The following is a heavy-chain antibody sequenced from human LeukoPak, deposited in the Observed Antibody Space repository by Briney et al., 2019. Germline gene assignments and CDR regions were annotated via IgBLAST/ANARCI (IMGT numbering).Heavy chain of an antibody. CDR1: GGSISSDY. J-gene: IGHJ4*02. Sequence: SETLSLTCTVSGGSISSDYWSWIRQPPGKGLEWIGYIHYSGSANYSPSLKSRVTISLDTSKNHFSLKLSPVTAADTAVYYCARHRYTSGWNGIDYWGQGTLVTVSS. CDR3: ARHRYTSGWNGIDY. V-gene: IGHV4-59*08. CDR2: IHYSGSA. D-gene: IGHD6-19*01.